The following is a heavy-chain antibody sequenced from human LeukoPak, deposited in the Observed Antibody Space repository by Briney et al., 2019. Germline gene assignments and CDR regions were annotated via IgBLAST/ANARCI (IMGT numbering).Heavy chain of an antibody. D-gene: IGHD4-23*01. CDR3: ARDRGKDYFDS. CDR1: GLTFTSHG. CDR2: VRNDASDT. V-gene: IGHV3-30*02. J-gene: IGHJ4*02. Sequence: GGSLRLSCTTSGLTFTSHGFHWLRQVVGKRLEWVAFVRNDASDTYHANSMKGRFSVSRDDSKNTLYLQMNSLRPEDTAIYYCARDRGKDYFDSWGQGTQVTVSS.